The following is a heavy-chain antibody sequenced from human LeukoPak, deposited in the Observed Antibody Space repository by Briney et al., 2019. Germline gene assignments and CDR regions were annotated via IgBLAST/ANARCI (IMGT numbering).Heavy chain of an antibody. CDR3: AKETIPVGAPNYFDY. Sequence: GGSLRLSCAASGFTFSNYGMHWVRQAPGKGPEWVAVISYDGTLQFYAGSVKGRFTISRDNSKNTLYLQMNSLRAEDTALYYCAKETIPVGAPNYFDYWGQGILVTVST. CDR1: GFTFSNYG. CDR2: ISYDGTLQ. D-gene: IGHD6-19*01. V-gene: IGHV3-30*18. J-gene: IGHJ4*02.